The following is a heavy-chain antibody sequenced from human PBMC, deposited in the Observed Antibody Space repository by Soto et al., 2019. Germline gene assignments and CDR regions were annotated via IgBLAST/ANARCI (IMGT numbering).Heavy chain of an antibody. CDR3: ARGQWESGLSRFFDY. CDR2: IYYSGST. J-gene: IGHJ4*02. Sequence: PSETLSLTCTVSGGPISSYYWSWIRQPPGKGLEWIGYIYYSGSTNYNPSLKSRVTISVDTSKNQFSLKLSSVTAADTAVYYCARGQWESGLSRFFDYWGQRTLVTVSS. V-gene: IGHV4-59*01. CDR1: GGPISSYY. D-gene: IGHD1-26*01.